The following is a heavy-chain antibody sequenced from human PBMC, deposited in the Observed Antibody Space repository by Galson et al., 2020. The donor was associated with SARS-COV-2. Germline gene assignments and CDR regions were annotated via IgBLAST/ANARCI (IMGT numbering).Heavy chain of an antibody. D-gene: IGHD3-9*01. CDR2: IKSKTDGGTT. CDR3: TTDLRYFDWLFRLDYYYDYGMDV. J-gene: IGHJ6*02. CDR1: GFTFSNAW. Sequence: GGSLRLSCAASGFTFSNAWMSWVRQAPGKGLEWVGRIKSKTDGGTTDYAAPVKGRFTISRDDSKNTLYLQMNSLKTEDTAVYYCTTDLRYFDWLFRLDYYYDYGMDVWGQGTTVTVSS. V-gene: IGHV3-15*01.